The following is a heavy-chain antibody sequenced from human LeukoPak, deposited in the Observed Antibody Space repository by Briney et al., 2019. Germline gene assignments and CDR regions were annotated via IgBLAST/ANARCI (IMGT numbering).Heavy chain of an antibody. Sequence: SETLSLTCTVSGGSISSSSYYWGWIRQPPGRGLEWIGNIYYSGSSYYNPSLKSRVTISVNTSKNQFSLKLSSVTAADTAVYYCAGLDSSGYTFDYWGQGTLVTVSS. J-gene: IGHJ4*02. V-gene: IGHV4-39*01. D-gene: IGHD3-22*01. CDR1: GGSISSSSYY. CDR2: IYYSGSS. CDR3: AGLDSSGYTFDY.